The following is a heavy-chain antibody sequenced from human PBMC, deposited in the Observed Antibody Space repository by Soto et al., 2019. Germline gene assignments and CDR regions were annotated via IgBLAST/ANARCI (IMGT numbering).Heavy chain of an antibody. CDR2: IYYSGST. Sequence: SETLSLTCTVSGGSISSSSYYWGWIRQPPGKGLEWIGSIYYSGSTYYNPSLKSRVTISVDTSKNQFSLKLSSVTAADTAVYYCARLIPDPVTGWFDYWGQGTLVTVSS. J-gene: IGHJ4*02. D-gene: IGHD2-21*02. V-gene: IGHV4-39*01. CDR1: GGSISSSSYY. CDR3: ARLIPDPVTGWFDY.